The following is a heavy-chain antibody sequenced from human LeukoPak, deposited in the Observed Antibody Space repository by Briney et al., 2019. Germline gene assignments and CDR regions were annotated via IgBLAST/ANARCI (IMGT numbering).Heavy chain of an antibody. Sequence: PGGSLRLSCAASGFTFNSYGMHWVRQAPGKGLEWVAFIRYDGSNKYYADSVKGRFTISRDNSKNTLYLQMNSLRAEDTAVYYCAKDPGRYYFDYWGQGTLVTVSS. V-gene: IGHV3-30*02. CDR3: AKDPGRYYFDY. CDR1: GFTFNSYG. D-gene: IGHD2-8*02. CDR2: IRYDGSNK. J-gene: IGHJ4*02.